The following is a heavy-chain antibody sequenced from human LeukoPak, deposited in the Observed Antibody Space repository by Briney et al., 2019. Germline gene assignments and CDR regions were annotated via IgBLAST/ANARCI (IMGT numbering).Heavy chain of an antibody. CDR3: AKAHLAATIMIELDS. Sequence: GGSLRLSCAASGFSVSGNYLTWVRQAPGRGLEWLSFINIHDDAFYADSVKGRFTISRDNSKNTLYLQMNGLRAEDTAVYYCAKAHLAATIMIELDSWGQGTLVTVSS. J-gene: IGHJ4*02. D-gene: IGHD5-12*01. V-gene: IGHV3-66*03. CDR2: INIHDDA. CDR1: GFSVSGNY.